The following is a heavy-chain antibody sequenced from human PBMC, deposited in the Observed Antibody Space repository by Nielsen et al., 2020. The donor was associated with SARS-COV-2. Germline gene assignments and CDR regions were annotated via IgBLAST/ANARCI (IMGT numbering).Heavy chain of an antibody. Sequence: SETLSLTCTVSGGSISSYYWSWIRKPPGKGLEWIGYIYYSGSTNYNPSLKSRVTISVDTSKNQFSLKLSSVTAADTAVYYCARAPSFGYSSGWSFDYWGQGTLVTVSS. D-gene: IGHD6-19*01. CDR3: ARAPSFGYSSGWSFDY. CDR1: GGSISSYY. CDR2: IYYSGST. J-gene: IGHJ4*02. V-gene: IGHV4-59*01.